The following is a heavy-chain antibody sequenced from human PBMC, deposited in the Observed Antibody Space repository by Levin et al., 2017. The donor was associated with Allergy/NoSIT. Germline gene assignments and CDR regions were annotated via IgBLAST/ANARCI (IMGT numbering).Heavy chain of an antibody. V-gene: IGHV3-48*02. CDR2: ISSSSSTI. Sequence: GESLKISCAASGFTFSSYSMNWVRQAPGKGLEWVSYISSSSSTIYYADSVKGRFTISRDNAKNSLYLQMNSLRDEDTAVYYCARGDSSSWYFGWFDPWGQGTLVTVSS. J-gene: IGHJ5*02. CDR3: ARGDSSSWYFGWFDP. CDR1: GFTFSSYS. D-gene: IGHD6-13*01.